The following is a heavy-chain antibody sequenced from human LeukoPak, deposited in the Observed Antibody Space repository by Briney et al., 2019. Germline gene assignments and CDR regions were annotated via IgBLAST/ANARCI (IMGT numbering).Heavy chain of an antibody. Sequence: GGSLRLSCAASGFTFSSYAMAWVRQAPGKGLEWVSAISGSGGSTYYADSVKGRFTISRDNSKNTLYLQMNSLRAEDTAVYYCARERDYDSSGYYVFGYWGQGTLVTVSS. J-gene: IGHJ4*02. CDR2: ISGSGGST. D-gene: IGHD3-22*01. CDR1: GFTFSSYA. CDR3: ARERDYDSSGYYVFGY. V-gene: IGHV3-23*01.